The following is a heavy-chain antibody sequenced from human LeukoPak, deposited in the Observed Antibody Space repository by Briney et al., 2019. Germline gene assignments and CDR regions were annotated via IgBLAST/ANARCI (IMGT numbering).Heavy chain of an antibody. CDR1: GFTFSSYA. J-gene: IGHJ4*02. D-gene: IGHD3-22*01. V-gene: IGHV3-23*01. CDR3: AKIDYDSSAYRTFDY. CDR2: LSGSGNNT. Sequence: GGSLRLSCAASGFTFSSYAMRWVRQAPGKGLEWVSALSGSGNNTYYADSVKGRFTISRDNSKNTLYLQMNSLRAEDTAVCYCAKIDYDSSAYRTFDYWGQGTLVTVSS.